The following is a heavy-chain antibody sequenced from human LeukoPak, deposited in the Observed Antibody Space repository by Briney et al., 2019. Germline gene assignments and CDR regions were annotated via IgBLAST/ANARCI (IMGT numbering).Heavy chain of an antibody. CDR2: ISAYNGNT. Sequence: ASVKVSCKASGYTFTSYGISWVRQAPEQGLEWMGWISAYNGNTNYAQKLQGRVTMTTDTSTSTAHMELRSLRSDDTAVYYCARGNYYGSGSYSYYYYYYMDVWGKGTTVTVSS. J-gene: IGHJ6*03. CDR1: GYTFTSYG. D-gene: IGHD3-10*01. V-gene: IGHV1-18*01. CDR3: ARGNYYGSGSYSYYYYYYMDV.